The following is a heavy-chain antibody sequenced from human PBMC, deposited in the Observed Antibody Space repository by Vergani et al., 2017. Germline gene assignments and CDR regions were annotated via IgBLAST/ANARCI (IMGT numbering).Heavy chain of an antibody. J-gene: IGHJ3*02. D-gene: IGHD6-13*01. CDR2: IYPGDSDT. Sequence: VQLVQSGAEVKKPGASVKVSCKASGYTFTSYWIGWVRQMPGKGLEWMGIIYPGDSDTRYGPSFQGQVTISADKSISTAYLQWSSLKASNTAMYYCARRRSSWYLDGFDIWGQGTTVTVSS. V-gene: IGHV5-51*01. CDR1: GYTFTSYW. CDR3: ARRRSSWYLDGFDI.